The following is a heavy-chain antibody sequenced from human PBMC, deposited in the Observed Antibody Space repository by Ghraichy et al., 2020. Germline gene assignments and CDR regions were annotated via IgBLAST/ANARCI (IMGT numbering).Heavy chain of an antibody. CDR2: INHSGST. CDR1: GGSFSGYY. D-gene: IGHD5-18*01. CDR3: ARGEIKQGIRGYSYGNYWYFDL. Sequence: SETLSLTCAVYGGSFSGYYWSWIRQPPGKGLEWIGEINHSGSTNYNPSLKSRVTISVDTSKNQFSLKLSSVTAADTAVYYCARGEIKQGIRGYSYGNYWYFDLWGRGTLVTVSS. V-gene: IGHV4-34*01. J-gene: IGHJ2*01.